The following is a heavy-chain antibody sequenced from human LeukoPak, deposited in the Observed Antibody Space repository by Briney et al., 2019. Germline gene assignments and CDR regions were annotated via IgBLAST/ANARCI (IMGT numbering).Heavy chain of an antibody. D-gene: IGHD6-19*01. Sequence: GGSLRLSCAASGLTFSSYAMSWVRQAPGKGLEWVSAISGSGGSTYYADSVKGRFTISRDNSKNTLYLQMNSLRAEDTAVYYCAKDRYRSGWYDYWGQGTLVTVSS. CDR2: ISGSGGST. J-gene: IGHJ4*02. CDR3: AKDRYRSGWYDY. V-gene: IGHV3-23*01. CDR1: GLTFSSYA.